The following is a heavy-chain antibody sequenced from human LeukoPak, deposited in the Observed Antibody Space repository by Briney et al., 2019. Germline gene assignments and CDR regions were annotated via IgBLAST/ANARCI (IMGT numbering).Heavy chain of an antibody. J-gene: IGHJ4*02. CDR3: ARTGSGWSSNFDL. V-gene: IGHV4-59*13. CDR2: SSYSWST. D-gene: IGHD6-19*01. CDR1: GGSISRDY. Sequence: SETLSLTCIVSGGSISRDYWSWLRQTPEKGLEWIGYSSYSWSTSYNPSLRSRVTMSVDTSRNQFSLNLTSVSAADTAVYFCARTGSGWSSNFDLWGQGTLVTVSS.